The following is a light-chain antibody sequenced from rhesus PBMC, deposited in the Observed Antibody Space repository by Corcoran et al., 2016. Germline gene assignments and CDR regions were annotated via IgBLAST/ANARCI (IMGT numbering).Light chain of an antibody. CDR1: QGITND. Sequence: DIQMTQSPSSLSASVGDRVTITCRASQGITNDLAWYQQQPGETPKLLIYEASSLQSGIPSRFSGSGYGTYFTLTIISLQSEDFATYYCQHYYSTPPTFGQGTKVEIK. CDR3: QHYYSTPPT. J-gene: IGKJ1*01. CDR2: EAS. V-gene: IGKV1-25*01.